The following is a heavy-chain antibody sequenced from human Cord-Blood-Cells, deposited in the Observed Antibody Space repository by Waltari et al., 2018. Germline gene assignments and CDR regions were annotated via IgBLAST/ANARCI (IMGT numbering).Heavy chain of an antibody. V-gene: IGHV3-48*03. D-gene: IGHD3-9*01. CDR1: GFTSSSYD. CDR3: ARDSYFLYFDY. J-gene: IGHJ4*02. CDR2: MSRSGTTI. Sequence: EVQLVVSGGAWLQLGGSLRCSCQTPGFTSSSYDLNWSRQAPGSGLEWVSCMSRSGTTIDYADSVMGRFNISSYNAKNLLYQQINSRRDEDTAVYYCARDSYFLYFDYWGQGTLGT.